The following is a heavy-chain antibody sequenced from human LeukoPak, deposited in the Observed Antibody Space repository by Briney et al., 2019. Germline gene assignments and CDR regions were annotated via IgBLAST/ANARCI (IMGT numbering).Heavy chain of an antibody. CDR1: GYTFTSYD. CDR3: ARGVHYYDSSGYYF. J-gene: IGHJ4*02. D-gene: IGHD3-22*01. CDR2: MNPNSGNT. Sequence: ASVKVSCKASGYTFTSYDINWVRQAPGQGLEWMGWMNPNSGNTGYAQKFQGRVTMTRNTSISTAYMELSSLRSEDTAVYYCARGVHYYDSSGYYFWGQGTLVTVSS. V-gene: IGHV1-8*01.